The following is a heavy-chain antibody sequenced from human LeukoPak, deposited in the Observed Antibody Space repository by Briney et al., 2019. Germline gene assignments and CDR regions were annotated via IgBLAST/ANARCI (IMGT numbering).Heavy chain of an antibody. CDR2: INAGNGNT. Sequence: ASVKVSCKASGYTFTSYAMHWVRQAPGQRLEWMGWINAGNGNTKYSQKFQGRVTITRDTSASTAYMELSSLRSEDTAVYYCARGDILTGYQNDYWGQGTLVTVSS. CDR1: GYTFTSYA. D-gene: IGHD3-9*01. CDR3: ARGDILTGYQNDY. V-gene: IGHV1-3*01. J-gene: IGHJ4*02.